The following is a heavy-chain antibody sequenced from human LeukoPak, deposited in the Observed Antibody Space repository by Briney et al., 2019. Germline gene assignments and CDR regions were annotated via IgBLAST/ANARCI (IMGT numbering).Heavy chain of an antibody. CDR3: AKAPGGSGSFLHNWFDP. V-gene: IGHV3-23*01. Sequence: GGSLRLSCAASGFTFFTYSMSWVRQAPAKGLEWVSAIGGRGGNTYYADFVKGRFTISRDNSKNTLDLQMNSLRAEDTAVYYCAKAPGGSGSFLHNWFDPWGQGTLVTVSS. CDR1: GFTFFTYS. CDR2: IGGRGGNT. J-gene: IGHJ5*02. D-gene: IGHD3-10*01.